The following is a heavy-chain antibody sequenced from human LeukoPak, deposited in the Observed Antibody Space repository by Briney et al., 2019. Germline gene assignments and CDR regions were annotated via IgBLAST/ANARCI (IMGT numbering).Heavy chain of an antibody. J-gene: IGHJ3*02. V-gene: IGHV3-30*07. Sequence: PGGSLRLSCAASGFTFSSFPMHWVRQAPGKGLQWVAVISNDGSNKYYPDSLKGRFTISRDNAKNSLYLQMNNLRAEDTALYYCARDPYATDGSNYAAFDIWGHGTMVAVSS. D-gene: IGHD4/OR15-4a*01. CDR2: ISNDGSNK. CDR3: ARDPYATDGSNYAAFDI. CDR1: GFTFSSFP.